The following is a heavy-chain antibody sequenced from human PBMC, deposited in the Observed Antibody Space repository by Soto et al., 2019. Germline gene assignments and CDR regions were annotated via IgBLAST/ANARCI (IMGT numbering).Heavy chain of an antibody. CDR1: GFTFSSYA. V-gene: IGHV3-23*01. D-gene: IGHD6-13*01. J-gene: IGHJ4*02. CDR2: ISGSGGST. CDR3: AKDRGASSRWYVYQY. Sequence: PGGSLRLSCAASGFTFSSYAMSWVRQAPGKGLEWVSAISGSGGSTYYADSVKGRFTISRDNSKNTLYLQMNSLRAEDTAVYYCAKDRGASSRWYVYQYWGQGTLVTVSS.